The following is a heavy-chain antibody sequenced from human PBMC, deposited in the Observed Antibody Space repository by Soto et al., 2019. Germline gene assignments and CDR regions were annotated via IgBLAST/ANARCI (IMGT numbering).Heavy chain of an antibody. CDR3: ARVPRGRGYGYGQFDY. V-gene: IGHV4-31*03. J-gene: IGHJ4*02. CDR2: IYYSGST. CDR1: GGSISSGGYY. D-gene: IGHD5-18*01. Sequence: SETLSLTCTVSGGSISSGGYYWSWIRQHPGKGLEWIGYIYYSGSTYYNPSLKSRVTISVDTSKNQFSLKLSSVTAADTAVYYCARVPRGRGYGYGQFDYWGQGTLVTVSS.